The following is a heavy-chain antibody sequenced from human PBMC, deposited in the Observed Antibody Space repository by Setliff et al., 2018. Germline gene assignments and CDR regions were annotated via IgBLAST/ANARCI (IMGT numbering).Heavy chain of an antibody. CDR3: ARETTYSSSWYGWFDP. V-gene: IGHV4-39*07. CDR2: IYYSGST. Sequence: PSETLSLTCTVSGGSISSSSYYWGWIRQPPGKGLEWIGSIYYSGSTYYNPSLKSRVTISVDTSKNQFSLKLSSVTAADTAVYYCARETTYSSSWYGWFDPWGQGTLVTSPQ. J-gene: IGHJ5*02. CDR1: GGSISSSSYY. D-gene: IGHD6-13*01.